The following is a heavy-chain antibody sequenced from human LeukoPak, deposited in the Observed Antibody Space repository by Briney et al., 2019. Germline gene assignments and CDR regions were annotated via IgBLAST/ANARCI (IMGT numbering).Heavy chain of an antibody. J-gene: IGHJ4*02. V-gene: IGHV5-51*01. CDR2: IYPGDSDT. CDR1: GYSFTSYW. Sequence: GESLKISCKGSGYSFTSYWIGWVRQMPGKGLEWMGIIYPGDSDTRYSPSFQGQVTISADKSIDTAYLQWSSLKASGTAMYYCARRGYSGYEHFDYWGQGTLVTVSS. CDR3: ARRGYSGYEHFDY. D-gene: IGHD5-12*01.